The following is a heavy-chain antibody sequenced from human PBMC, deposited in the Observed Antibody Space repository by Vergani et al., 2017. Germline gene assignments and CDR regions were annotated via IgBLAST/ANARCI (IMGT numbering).Heavy chain of an antibody. CDR3: ARGYSTFPKCDY. V-gene: IGHV3-11*05. CDR2: ISSSSSYT. CDR1: GFTFSDYY. J-gene: IGHJ4*02. Sequence: QVQLVESGGGLVKPGGSLRLSCAASGFTFSDYYMSWIRQAPGKGLEWVSYISSSSSYTNYADSVKGRFTISRDNAKNSLYLQMNSLRAEDTAVYYCARGYSTFPKCDYWGQGTLVTVSS. D-gene: IGHD2-21*01.